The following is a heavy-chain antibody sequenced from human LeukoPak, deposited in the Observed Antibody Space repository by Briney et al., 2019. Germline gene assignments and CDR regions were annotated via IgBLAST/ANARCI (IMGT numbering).Heavy chain of an antibody. CDR1: GFTFSSYG. CDR3: ARDDYYDSSGYYNSLDY. CDR2: IWYDGSNK. Sequence: QPGRSLRLSCAASGFTFSSYGMHWVRQAPGKGLEWVAVIWYDGSNKYYADSVKGRFTISRDNSKNTLYLQMNSLRAEDTAVYYCARDDYYDSSGYYNSLDYWGQGTLVTVSS. J-gene: IGHJ4*02. D-gene: IGHD3-22*01. V-gene: IGHV3-33*01.